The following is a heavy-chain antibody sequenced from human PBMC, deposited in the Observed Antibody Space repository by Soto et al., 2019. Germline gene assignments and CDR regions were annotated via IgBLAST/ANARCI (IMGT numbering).Heavy chain of an antibody. CDR2: ISAYNGNT. Sequence: GESLKISCKASGYTFTSYGISWVRQAPGQGLEWMGWISAYNGNTNYAQKLQGRVTMTTDTSTSTAYMELRSLRSDDTAVYYCARDLTTMRDAFDIWGQGTMVTVSS. V-gene: IGHV1-18*01. CDR1: GYTFTSYG. CDR3: ARDLTTMRDAFDI. J-gene: IGHJ3*02. D-gene: IGHD3-3*01.